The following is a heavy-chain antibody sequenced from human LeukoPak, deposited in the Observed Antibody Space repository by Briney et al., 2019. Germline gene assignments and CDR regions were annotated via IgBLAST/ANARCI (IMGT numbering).Heavy chain of an antibody. D-gene: IGHD3-10*01. CDR1: GYTLTELS. Sequence: ASVKVSCEVSGYTLTELSMHWVRQAPGKGLEWMGGFDPEDGETIYAQKFQGRVTMTEDTSTDTAYMELSSLRSEDTAVYYCATDLGVRGSGSYDWFDPWGQGTLVTVSS. J-gene: IGHJ5*02. CDR3: ATDLGVRGSGSYDWFDP. V-gene: IGHV1-24*01. CDR2: FDPEDGET.